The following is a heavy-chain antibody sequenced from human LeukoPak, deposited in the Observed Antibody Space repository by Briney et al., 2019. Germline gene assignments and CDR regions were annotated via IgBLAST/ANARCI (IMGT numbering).Heavy chain of an antibody. CDR1: GDSVSSNSAS. V-gene: IGHV6-1*01. D-gene: IGHD6-13*01. CDR3: ARGSSWSPYNWFDP. Sequence: SQTLSLTCAISGDSVSSNSASWNWIRQSPSRGLEWLGRTYYRSKWYNDYAVSVKSRITINPDTSKNQFSLQLNSVTPEDTAVYYCARGSSWSPYNWFDPWGQGTLVTVSS. J-gene: IGHJ5*02. CDR2: TYYRSKWYN.